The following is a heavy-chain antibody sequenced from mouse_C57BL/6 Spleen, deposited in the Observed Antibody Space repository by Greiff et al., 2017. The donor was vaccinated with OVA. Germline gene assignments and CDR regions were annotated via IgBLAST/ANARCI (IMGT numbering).Heavy chain of an antibody. CDR1: GYTFTSYW. Sequence: QVQLQQPGAELVKPGASVKMSCKASGYTFTSYWITWVKQRPGQGLEWIGDIYPGSGSTNYNEKFKSKATLTVDTSSSTAYMQLSSLTSEDSAVDYCARGGYDGYYWFAYWGQGTLVTVSA. J-gene: IGHJ3*01. CDR2: IYPGSGST. V-gene: IGHV1-55*01. CDR3: ARGGYDGYYWFAY. D-gene: IGHD2-3*01.